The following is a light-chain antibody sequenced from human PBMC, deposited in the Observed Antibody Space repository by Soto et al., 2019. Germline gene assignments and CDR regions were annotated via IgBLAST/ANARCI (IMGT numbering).Light chain of an antibody. J-gene: IGKJ4*01. CDR3: QQYGNSPRT. CDR1: QSVRSDY. V-gene: IGKV3-20*01. CDR2: GIS. Sequence: EIVLTQSPATLSLSPGDKATLSCRASQSVRSDYFAWYQQKPGQAPRVIIFGISTRATAIPERFSGSASGTDFTLTISRLEPDDFALYYCQQYGNSPRTFGGGTKVDIK.